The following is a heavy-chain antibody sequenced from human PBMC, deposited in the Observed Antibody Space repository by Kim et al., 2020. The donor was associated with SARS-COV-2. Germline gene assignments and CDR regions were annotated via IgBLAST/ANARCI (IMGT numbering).Heavy chain of an antibody. V-gene: IGHV4-34*13. CDR3: ASRRYCSSTSCKNFDY. D-gene: IGHD2-2*01. J-gene: IGHJ4*02. Sequence: SLNSRVTLSVDTSKNQFSLKLSSVTAADTAVYYCASRRYCSSTSCKNFDYWGQGTLVTVSS.